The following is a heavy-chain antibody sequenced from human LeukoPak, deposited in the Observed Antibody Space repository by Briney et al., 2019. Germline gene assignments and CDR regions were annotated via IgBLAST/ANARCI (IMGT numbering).Heavy chain of an antibody. CDR1: GGTFSSYA. CDR3: ARVKGLWSGYYSSWSDP. Sequence: SVKVSCKASGGTFSSYAISWVRQAPGQGLEWMGRIIPILGIANYAQKFQGRVTITADKSTSTAYMELSSLRSEDTAVYYCARVKGLWSGYYSSWSDPWGQGTLVTVSS. J-gene: IGHJ5*02. CDR2: IIPILGIA. V-gene: IGHV1-69*04. D-gene: IGHD3-3*01.